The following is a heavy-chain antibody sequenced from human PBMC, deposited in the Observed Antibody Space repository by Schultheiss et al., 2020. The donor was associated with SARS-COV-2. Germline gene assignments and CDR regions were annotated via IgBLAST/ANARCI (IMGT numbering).Heavy chain of an antibody. V-gene: IGHV3-7*01. CDR2: IKQDGSEK. CDR1: GFTFSSYG. J-gene: IGHJ5*02. CDR3: AATRRITMIVVVKGGWFDP. Sequence: GGSLRLSCAASGFTFSSYGMHWVRQAPGKGLEWVANIKQDGSEKYYVDSVKGRFTISRDNAKNSLYLQMNSLRAEDTAVYYCAATRRITMIVVVKGGWFDPWGQGTLVTVSS. D-gene: IGHD3-22*01.